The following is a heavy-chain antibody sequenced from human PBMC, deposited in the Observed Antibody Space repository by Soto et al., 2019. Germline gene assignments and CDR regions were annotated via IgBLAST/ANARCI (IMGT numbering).Heavy chain of an antibody. CDR3: ARHVDEGDGILDY. D-gene: IGHD2-21*02. J-gene: IGHJ4*02. CDR2: IYYSGST. Sequence: QLQLQESGPGLVKPSETLSLTFTVSGGSISSSSYYWGWIRQPPGKGLEWIGSIYYSGSTYYNPSLKSRVTISVDTSKNQFSLKLSSVTAADTAVYYCARHVDEGDGILDYWGQGTLVTVSS. V-gene: IGHV4-39*01. CDR1: GGSISSSSYY.